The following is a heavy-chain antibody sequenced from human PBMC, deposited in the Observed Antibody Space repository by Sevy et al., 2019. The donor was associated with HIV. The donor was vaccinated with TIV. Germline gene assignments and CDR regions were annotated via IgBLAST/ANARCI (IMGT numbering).Heavy chain of an antibody. CDR1: GGTFSSYA. CDR3: ARVMIVSGSCFDY. V-gene: IGHV1-69*13. J-gene: IGHJ4*02. Sequence: ASVKVSCKASGGTFSSYAISWVRQAPGQGLEWMGGIIPIFGTANYAQKFQGRVTITADESTSTAYMELGSLRSEDTAVYYCARVMIVSGSCFDYWGQGTLVTVSS. CDR2: IIPIFGTA. D-gene: IGHD2-15*01.